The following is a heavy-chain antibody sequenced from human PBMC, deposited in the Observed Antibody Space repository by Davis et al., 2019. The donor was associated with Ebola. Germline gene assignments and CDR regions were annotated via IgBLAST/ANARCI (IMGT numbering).Heavy chain of an antibody. V-gene: IGHV1-69*10. CDR2: IIPILGIA. J-gene: IGHJ6*02. D-gene: IGHD3-3*01. CDR1: GGTFSSYA. Sequence: VKVSCKASGGTFSSYAISWVRQAPGQGLEWMGRIIPILGIANYAQKFQGRVTITADKSTSTAYMELSSLRSEDTAVYYCARGRFLDRNGGMDVWGQGTTVTVSS. CDR3: ARGRFLDRNGGMDV.